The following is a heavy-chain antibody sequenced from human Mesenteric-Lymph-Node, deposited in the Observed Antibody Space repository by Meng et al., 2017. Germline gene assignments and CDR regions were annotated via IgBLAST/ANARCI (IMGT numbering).Heavy chain of an antibody. J-gene: IGHJ4*02. Sequence: GGSLRLSCQASGYSFINYWIGWVRQMPGKGLEWMGIIYPGDSDTRYSPSFQGQVTISADKSISTAYLQWSSLKASDTAMYYCARNSETTGIDFDYWGQGTLVTVSS. CDR1: GYSFINYW. CDR3: ARNSETTGIDFDY. CDR2: IYPGDSDT. D-gene: IGHD1-1*01. V-gene: IGHV5-51*01.